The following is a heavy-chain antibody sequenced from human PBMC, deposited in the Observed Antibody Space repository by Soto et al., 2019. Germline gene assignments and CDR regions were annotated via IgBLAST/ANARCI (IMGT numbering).Heavy chain of an antibody. CDR3: AGHCRGGTCFSSFAMDV. V-gene: IGHV5-10-1*01. J-gene: IGHJ6*02. CDR1: GYTFTSNW. D-gene: IGHD2-15*01. Sequence: PGESLKISCKGSGYTFTSNWINWVRHMPGKGLEWMGRIDPSDSQSNYNPSFQGHVTISADKSTSTAYLLWNSLKASDSAMYYCAGHCRGGTCFSSFAMDVWGQGTTVTVSS. CDR2: IDPSDSQS.